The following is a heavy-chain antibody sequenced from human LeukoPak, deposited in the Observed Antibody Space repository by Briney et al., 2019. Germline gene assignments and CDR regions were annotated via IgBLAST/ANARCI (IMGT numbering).Heavy chain of an antibody. CDR2: IKQDGSEK. Sequence: GGSLRLSCAASGFTFSHHYMSWVRQAPGKGLEWVANIKQDGSEKNYVDSVKGRFITSRDNAKNSAYLQMNSLGAEDTAVYFCARGSYFLDFWGQGTLVTVSS. CDR3: ARGSYFLDF. D-gene: IGHD1-26*01. CDR1: GFTFSHHY. V-gene: IGHV3-7*01. J-gene: IGHJ4*02.